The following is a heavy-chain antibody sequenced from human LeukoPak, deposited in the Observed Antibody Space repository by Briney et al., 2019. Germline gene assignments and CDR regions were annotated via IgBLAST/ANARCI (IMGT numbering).Heavy chain of an antibody. V-gene: IGHV4-39*07. CDR3: ARRSWAAFDY. CDR1: GGSIRSSSYY. D-gene: IGHD2-15*01. CDR2: IYHSGST. J-gene: IGHJ4*02. Sequence: SETLSLTCSVSGGSIRSSSYYWGWIRQSPGKGLEWIGEIYHSGSTNYNPSLKSRVTISVDKSKNQFSLKVNSVTAADTAVYYCARRSWAAFDYWGQGILVSVSS.